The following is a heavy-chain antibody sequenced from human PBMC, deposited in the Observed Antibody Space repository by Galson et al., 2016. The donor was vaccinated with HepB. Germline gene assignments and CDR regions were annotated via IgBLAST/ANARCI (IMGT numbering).Heavy chain of an antibody. CDR2: ISDIGNTI. CDR1: GFTFRSYE. CDR3: ARVYSNSPMWGVFGY. Sequence: SLRLSCAASGFTFRSYEMNWVRQAPGKGLECVSYISDIGNTIHYADSVRGRFTISRDNAKNSLYLQMNSLRAEDTAVYYCARVYSNSPMWGVFGYWGRGTLVTVSS. D-gene: IGHD4-11*01. V-gene: IGHV3-48*03. J-gene: IGHJ4*01.